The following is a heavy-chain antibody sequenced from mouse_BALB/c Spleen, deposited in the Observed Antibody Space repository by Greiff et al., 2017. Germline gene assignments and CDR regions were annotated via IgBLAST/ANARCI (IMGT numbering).Heavy chain of an antibody. J-gene: IGHJ2*01. V-gene: IGHV5-9-4*01. Sequence: EVQLQESGGGLVKPGGSLKLSCAASGFTFSSYAMSWVRQSPEKRLEWVAEISSGGSYTYYPDTVTGRFTISRDNAKNTLYLEMSSLRSEDTAMYYCARGSSYHYFDYWGQGTTLTVSS. CDR2: ISSGGSYT. CDR1: GFTFSSYA. CDR3: ARGSSYHYFDY. D-gene: IGHD1-1*01.